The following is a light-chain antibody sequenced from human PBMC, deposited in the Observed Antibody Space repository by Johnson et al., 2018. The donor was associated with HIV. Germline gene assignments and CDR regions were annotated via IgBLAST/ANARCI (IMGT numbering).Light chain of an antibody. CDR3: VTWHTGLSAGDG. Sequence: QSVLTQPPSVSAAPGQKVTISCSGSSSNIGNNYVSWYQQLPGTAPKLLIYEKNKRPSGIPDRFSAYKSGTSATLDITGLQTGDEADYYCVTWHTGLSAGDGFGTGTKVTVL. CDR2: EKN. V-gene: IGLV1-51*02. CDR1: SSNIGNNY. J-gene: IGLJ1*01.